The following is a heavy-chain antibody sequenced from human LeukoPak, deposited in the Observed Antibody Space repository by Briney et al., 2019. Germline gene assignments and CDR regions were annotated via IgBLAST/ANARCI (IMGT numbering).Heavy chain of an antibody. V-gene: IGHV3-30*02. CDR2: IQAGGDQK. J-gene: IGHJ4*02. D-gene: IGHD4-23*01. CDR1: GFTFSTYG. Sequence: AGSLTLSCSASGFTFSTYGMHWVRQAPAKGREWMTFIQAGGDQKYYTESGKGRLTVPIDTSKNTLYVEMHSLRAEDTAVYYCARAPPGYGGDDFDYWGEGALVPVSS. CDR3: ARAPPGYGGDDFDY.